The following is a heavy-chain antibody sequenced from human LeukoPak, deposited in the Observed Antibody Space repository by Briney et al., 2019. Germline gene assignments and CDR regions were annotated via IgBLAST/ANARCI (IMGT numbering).Heavy chain of an antibody. Sequence: GGSLRLSCAASGFTFSSYWMHWVRQATGNGLVWVSHISGDGSRTSYADSVKGRFTISRDNAKNTLYLQMNSLRDEDTAVYYCARIVQMYNYDSSGYSDYWGQGTPVTVSS. D-gene: IGHD3-22*01. J-gene: IGHJ4*02. V-gene: IGHV3-74*01. CDR3: ARIVQMYNYDSSGYSDY. CDR1: GFTFSSYW. CDR2: ISGDGSRT.